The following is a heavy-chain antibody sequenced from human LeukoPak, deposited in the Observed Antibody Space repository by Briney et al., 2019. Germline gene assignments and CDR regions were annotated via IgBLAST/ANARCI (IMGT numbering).Heavy chain of an antibody. J-gene: IGHJ4*02. V-gene: IGHV4-61*02. CDR3: ARGGGGAVVPAL. CDR2: IYSTGST. CDR1: GGSISSGGHY. Sequence: SQTLSLTCTVSGGSISSGGHYWSWIRQPAGKGLEYLGRIYSTGSTNYNPSLRSRVTISVDTSKNHFSLKLSSVTAADTAVYYCARGGGGAVVPALWGQGTLITVSS. D-gene: IGHD2-2*01.